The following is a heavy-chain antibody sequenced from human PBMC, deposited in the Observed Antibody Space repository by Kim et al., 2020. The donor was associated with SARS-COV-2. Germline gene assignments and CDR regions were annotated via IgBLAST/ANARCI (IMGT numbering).Heavy chain of an antibody. CDR2: ISSSSSYI. CDR1: GFTFSSYS. D-gene: IGHD1-26*01. J-gene: IGHJ4*02. V-gene: IGHV3-21*01. CDR3: ASYEERKWELLPFDY. Sequence: GGSLRLSCAASGFTFSSYSMNWVRQAPGKGLEWVSSISSSSSYIYYADSVKGRFTISRDNAKNSLYLQMNSLRAEDTAVYYCASYEERKWELLPFDYWGQGTLVTVSS.